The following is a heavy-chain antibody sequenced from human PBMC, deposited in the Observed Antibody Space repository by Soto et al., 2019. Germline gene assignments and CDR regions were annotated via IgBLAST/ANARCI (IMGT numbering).Heavy chain of an antibody. D-gene: IGHD1-26*01. CDR2: INAGNGNT. J-gene: IGHJ4*02. CDR3: AGVMGQWVVDFDY. Sequence: GVSVKVSCTASGYTFTSYAMHWVRQAPGQRLEWMGWINAGNGNTKYSQKFQGRVTITRDTSASTAYMELSSLRSEDTAVYYCAGVMGQWVVDFDYWGQGTLVTVSS. V-gene: IGHV1-3*01. CDR1: GYTFTSYA.